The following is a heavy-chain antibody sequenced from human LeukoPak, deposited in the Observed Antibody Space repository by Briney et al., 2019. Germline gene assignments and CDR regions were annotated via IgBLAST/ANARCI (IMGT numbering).Heavy chain of an antibody. CDR3: TSIFYDRGRAMDV. CDR1: GFTFSGSA. Sequence: PGGSLRLSCAASGFTFSGSAMHWVRQASGKGLEWVGRIRSKANSYATAYAASVKGRFTISRDDSKNTAYLQMNSLKTEDTAVYYCTSIFYDRGRAMDVWGQGTTVTVSS. J-gene: IGHJ6*02. V-gene: IGHV3-73*01. CDR2: IRSKANSYAT. D-gene: IGHD3-22*01.